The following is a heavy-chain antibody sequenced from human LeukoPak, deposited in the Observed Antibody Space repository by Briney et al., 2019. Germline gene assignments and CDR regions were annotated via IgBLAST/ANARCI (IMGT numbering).Heavy chain of an antibody. Sequence: SETLSLTCTVSGGSISSYYWSWIRQPPGKGLEWIGYIYYSGSTNYNPSLKSRVTISVDTSKNQFSLKLSAVTAADTAVYYCARGYCSGGSCYPSVAYWGQGTLVTVSS. CDR1: GGSISSYY. J-gene: IGHJ4*02. CDR2: IYYSGST. V-gene: IGHV4-59*01. D-gene: IGHD2-15*01. CDR3: ARGYCSGGSCYPSVAY.